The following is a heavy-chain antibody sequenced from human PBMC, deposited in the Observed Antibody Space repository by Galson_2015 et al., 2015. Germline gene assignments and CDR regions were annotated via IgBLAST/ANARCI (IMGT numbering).Heavy chain of an antibody. Sequence: PALVKPTQTLTLTCTFSGFSLSTSGMCVSWIRQPPGKALEWLALIDWDDDKYYSTSLKTRLTISKDTSKNQVVLTMTNMDPVDTATYYCARNIAAAGADSYYFDYWGQGTLVTVSS. D-gene: IGHD6-13*01. J-gene: IGHJ4*02. CDR2: IDWDDDK. V-gene: IGHV2-70*01. CDR1: GFSLSTSGMC. CDR3: ARNIAAAGADSYYFDY.